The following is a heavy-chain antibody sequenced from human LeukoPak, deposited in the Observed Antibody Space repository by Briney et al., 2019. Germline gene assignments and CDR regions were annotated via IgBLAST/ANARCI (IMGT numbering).Heavy chain of an antibody. CDR3: ARLSPHNYFDY. CDR2: IYYSGST. Sequence: SETLFLNGTGTGVSISSYYWSWIRQPPGKGLEWIGYIYYSGSTNYNPSLKSRVTISVDTSKNQFSLKLSSVTAADTAVYYCARLSPHNYFDYWGQGTLVTVSS. CDR1: GVSISSYY. V-gene: IGHV4-59*08. J-gene: IGHJ4*02.